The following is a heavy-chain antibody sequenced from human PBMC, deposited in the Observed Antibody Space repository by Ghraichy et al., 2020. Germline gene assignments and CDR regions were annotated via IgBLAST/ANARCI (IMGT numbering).Heavy chain of an antibody. V-gene: IGHV4-31*03. CDR2: IYYSGST. J-gene: IGHJ3*02. CDR3: ARGAVVVPAARVFDI. CDR1: GSSINSGGYY. Sequence: SQTLSLTCTVSGSSINSGGYYWSWIRQHPGKGLEWIGYIYYSGSTYYNPSLKSRVTISVDTSKNQFSLKLSSVTAADTAVYYCARGAVVVPAARVFDIWGQGTMVTVSS. D-gene: IGHD2-2*01.